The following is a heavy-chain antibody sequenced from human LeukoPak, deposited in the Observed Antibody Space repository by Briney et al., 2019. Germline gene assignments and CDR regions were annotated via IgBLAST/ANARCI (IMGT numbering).Heavy chain of an antibody. Sequence: GGSLRLSCAASGFIFSSYVMSWVRQAPGKGLEWVSGVSASGDRTYYGDSVKGRFTISRDNSKNTLYLQMNSLNTEDTAVYFCTTALRWVQSPFNYWGQGTLVTVSS. CDR3: TTALRWVQSPFNY. J-gene: IGHJ4*02. V-gene: IGHV3-23*01. D-gene: IGHD5-24*01. CDR2: VSASGDRT. CDR1: GFIFSSYV.